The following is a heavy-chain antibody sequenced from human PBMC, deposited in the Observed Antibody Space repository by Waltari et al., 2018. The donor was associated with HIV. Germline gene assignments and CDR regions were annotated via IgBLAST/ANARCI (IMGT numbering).Heavy chain of an antibody. J-gene: IGHJ4*02. CDR1: GLTFSTYE. Sequence: EVQLVVSGGGLVQPGGSLRRSGGASGLTFSTYEMNWGRQAPGEWLGWISYISSSGSTIYYADSVKGRLTISRDNAKNSLYVQMNSLRAEDTAVYYCARSGLYDTSGYYAPFGYWGQGTLVTVSS. CDR2: ISSSGSTI. D-gene: IGHD3-22*01. CDR3: ARSGLYDTSGYYAPFGY. V-gene: IGHV3-48*03.